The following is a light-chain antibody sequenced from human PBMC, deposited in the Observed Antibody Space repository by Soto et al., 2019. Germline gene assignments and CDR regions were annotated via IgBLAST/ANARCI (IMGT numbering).Light chain of an antibody. V-gene: IGKV1-39*01. J-gene: IGKJ2*01. Sequence: DIQMTQSPSSLSASVGDRVTVTCRASQSIGTHLHWYQQKSGQAPKLLIYGASNLQIGVPSRFAGSGSGTDFTLTVTSLQPEDFATYYCQQRQSSPRTFGQGTKVDIK. CDR1: QSIGTH. CDR3: QQRQSSPRT. CDR2: GAS.